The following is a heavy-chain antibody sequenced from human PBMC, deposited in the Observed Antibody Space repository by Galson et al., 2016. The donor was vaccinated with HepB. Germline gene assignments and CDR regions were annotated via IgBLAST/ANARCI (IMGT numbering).Heavy chain of an antibody. CDR3: ARGPNYGARSDYLDY. D-gene: IGHD3-10*01. CDR2: IRKDGNEK. J-gene: IGHJ4*02. V-gene: IGHV3-7*03. Sequence: SLRLSCAASGFTFSDYWMNWVRQAPGKGLEWVANIRKDGNEKRYVDSVKGRFTISRDIAKNSLHLQMDRLRVEDTAVYYCARGPNYGARSDYLDYWGQGILVTVSS. CDR1: GFTFSDYW.